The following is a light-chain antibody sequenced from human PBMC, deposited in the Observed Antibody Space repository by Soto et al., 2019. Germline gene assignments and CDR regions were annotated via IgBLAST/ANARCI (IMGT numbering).Light chain of an antibody. V-gene: IGKV3D-15*01. Sequence: EIVLTQSPATLSSFPGDRVTLSCRASQYINTRLAWYQHRPGQAPRLLIYQTSIRAAGIPARFSASGSGTEFTLTISSLQSEDFATYYCLQYKSWPPITFGQGTRLEIK. J-gene: IGKJ5*01. CDR2: QTS. CDR1: QYINTR. CDR3: LQYKSWPPIT.